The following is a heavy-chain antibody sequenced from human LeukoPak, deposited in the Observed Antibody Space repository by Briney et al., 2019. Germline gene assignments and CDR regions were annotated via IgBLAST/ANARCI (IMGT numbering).Heavy chain of an antibody. CDR1: DFSLTNAW. J-gene: IGHJ6*03. V-gene: IGHV3-53*01. CDR2: IYRDGRA. D-gene: IGHD2-2*01. Sequence: GGSLRLSCAASDFSLTNAWMKWVRQAPGKGLEWVAFIYRDGRAYSSDSVEGRFSISRDDSKNTVFLQMNNLRVEDTAVYLCAREPAIERLTDYYYYFDVWGKGTSVTVSS. CDR3: AREPAIERLTDYYYYFDV.